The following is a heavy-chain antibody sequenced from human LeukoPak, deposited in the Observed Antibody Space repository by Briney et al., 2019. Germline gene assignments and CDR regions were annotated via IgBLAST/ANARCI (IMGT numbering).Heavy chain of an antibody. CDR2: IRYDGSNK. V-gene: IGHV3-30*02. J-gene: IGHJ4*02. CDR3: ATSVEMATSFDY. CDR1: GFTFSSYG. Sequence: GGSLRLSCAASGFTFSSYGMHWVRQAPGKGLEWVAFIRYDGSNKYYADSVKGRFTISRDNSKNTLYLQMNSLRAEDTAVCYCATSVEMATSFDYWGQGTLVTVSS. D-gene: IGHD5-24*01.